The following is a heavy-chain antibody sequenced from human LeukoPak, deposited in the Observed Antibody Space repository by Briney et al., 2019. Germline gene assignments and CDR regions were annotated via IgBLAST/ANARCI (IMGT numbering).Heavy chain of an antibody. J-gene: IGHJ5*02. CDR1: GFTVGLNY. Sequence: HPGGSLRLSCTSSGFTVGLNYMSWVRQAPGKGLEWISVMYIDGSAYYADSVGGRFSISRDLPKNAVYLQMNSLRDEDTAIYYCVRGPNSGNPFGPWGQGTLVTVSS. CDR3: VRGPNSGNPFGP. D-gene: IGHD3-10*01. CDR2: MYIDGSA. V-gene: IGHV3-66*01.